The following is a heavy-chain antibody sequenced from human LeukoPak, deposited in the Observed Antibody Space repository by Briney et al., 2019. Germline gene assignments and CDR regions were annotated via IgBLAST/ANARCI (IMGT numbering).Heavy chain of an antibody. D-gene: IGHD3-10*01. J-gene: IGHJ4*02. CDR2: ISSSGSTI. V-gene: IGHV3-11*01. CDR1: GFTFSDYY. Sequence: GGSLRLSCAASGFTFSDYYMSWIRQAPGKGLEWVSYISSSGSTIHYADSVKGRFTISRDNAKNSLYLQMNSLRAEDTAVYYCARDRVTMVRGVHNYFDYWGQGTLVTVSS. CDR3: ARDRVTMVRGVHNYFDY.